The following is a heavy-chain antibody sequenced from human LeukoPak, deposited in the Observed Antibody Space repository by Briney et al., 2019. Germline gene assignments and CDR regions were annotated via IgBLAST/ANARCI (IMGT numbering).Heavy chain of an antibody. V-gene: IGHV1-18*01. D-gene: IGHD1-26*01. CDR3: ARGRRSGSYYNWFDP. J-gene: IGHJ5*02. CDR1: GYTFTSYG. CDR2: ISAYNGNT. Sequence: ASVKVSCKASGYTFTSYGISWVRQAPGQGLEWMGWISAYNGNTNYAQKLQGRVTMTTDTSTSTAYMELRSLRSDATAVYYCARGRRSGSYYNWFDPWGQGTLVTVSS.